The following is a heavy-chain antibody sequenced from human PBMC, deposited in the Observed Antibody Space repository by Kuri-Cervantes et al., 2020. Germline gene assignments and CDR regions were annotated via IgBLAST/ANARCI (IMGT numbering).Heavy chain of an antibody. J-gene: IGHJ1*01. Sequence: GESLKISCAASGFTFSSYAMHWVRQAPGKGLEWVAVISYDGSNKYYADSVKGRFTISRDNSKNTLYLQMNSLRAEDTAVYYCAKGTYDSSGYPEYFQHWGQGTLVTVSS. CDR2: ISYDGSNK. V-gene: IGHV3-30-3*01. D-gene: IGHD3-22*01. CDR1: GFTFSSYA. CDR3: AKGTYDSSGYPEYFQH.